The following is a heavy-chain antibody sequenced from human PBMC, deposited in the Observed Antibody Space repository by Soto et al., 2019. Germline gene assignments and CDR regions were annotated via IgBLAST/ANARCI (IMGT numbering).Heavy chain of an antibody. Sequence: PSETLSLTCTVSGGSISSSSYYWGWIRQPPGKGLEWIGSIYYSGSTYYNPSLKSRVTISVDTSKNQFSLKLSSVTAADTAVYYCAKFLVVTGGSSGWPWYFDCWGQGSLVTVSS. CDR1: GGSISSSSYY. D-gene: IGHD6-25*01. V-gene: IGHV4-39*01. CDR3: AKFLVVTGGSSGWPWYFDC. J-gene: IGHJ4*02. CDR2: IYYSGST.